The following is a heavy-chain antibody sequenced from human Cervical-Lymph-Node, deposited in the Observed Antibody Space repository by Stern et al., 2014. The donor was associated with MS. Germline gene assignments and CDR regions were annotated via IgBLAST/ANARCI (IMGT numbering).Heavy chain of an antibody. J-gene: IGHJ5*02. Sequence: VQLVESGAEVKKTGSSVKVSCKSSGGISWVRQAPGQGLEWMGGVIPFVGTSNYAQKFQGRVIITADTSTNTTYLHLSRLTSADTAVYYCARGSGDNWFGPWGQGTLVTVSS. D-gene: IGHD3-10*01. CDR1: GG. V-gene: IGHV1-69*06. CDR3: ARGSGDNWFGP. CDR2: VIPFVGTS.